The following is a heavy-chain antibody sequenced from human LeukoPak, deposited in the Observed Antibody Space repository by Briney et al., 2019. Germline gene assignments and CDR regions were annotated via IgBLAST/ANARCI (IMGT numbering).Heavy chain of an antibody. CDR2: IIPIFGTA. J-gene: IGHJ4*02. Sequence: ASVKVSCKASGGTYSIYAISWVRQAPGQGLEWMGGIIPIFGTANYAQKFQGRVTITADESTSTAYMELSSLRSEDTAVYYCARGGPTAMHFDYWGQGTLVTVSS. D-gene: IGHD5-18*01. CDR1: GGTYSIYA. CDR3: ARGGPTAMHFDY. V-gene: IGHV1-69*13.